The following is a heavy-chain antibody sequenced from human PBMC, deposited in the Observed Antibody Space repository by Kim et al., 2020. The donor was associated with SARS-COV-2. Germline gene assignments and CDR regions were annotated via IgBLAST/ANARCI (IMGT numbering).Heavy chain of an antibody. Sequence: GGSLRLSCAASGFIFEGHALHWVRQAPGKGLEWVAVISHHGRKKYYADSVKGRFTISRDNSKNTLYLQMNSLRVEDTAVYFCARDIYDSGSCFDYWVQGT. J-gene: IGHJ4*02. V-gene: IGHV3-30*04. CDR1: GFIFEGHA. CDR2: ISHHGRKK. D-gene: IGHD3-16*01. CDR3: ARDIYDSGSCFDY.